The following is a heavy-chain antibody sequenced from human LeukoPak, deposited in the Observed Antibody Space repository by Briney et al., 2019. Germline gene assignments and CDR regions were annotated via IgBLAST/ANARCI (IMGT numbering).Heavy chain of an antibody. CDR1: GASISCYY. V-gene: IGHV4-59*08. D-gene: IGHD1-26*01. Sequence: SETLSLTCAAAGASISCYYWCGLREPAGKRLERIGYIYYSGSTNYNPSLKSRVTISVDTSKNQFSLKLSSVTAADTAVYYCASTSGSSEYFQHWGQGTLVTVSS. CDR2: IYYSGST. J-gene: IGHJ1*01. CDR3: ASTSGSSEYFQH.